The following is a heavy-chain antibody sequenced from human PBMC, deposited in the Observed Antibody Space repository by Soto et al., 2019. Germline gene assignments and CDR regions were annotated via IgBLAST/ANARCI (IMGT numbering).Heavy chain of an antibody. CDR3: ARSGEIWFGDYYYYMDV. Sequence: ASVKVSCKASGFTFSAYYIYWVRQAPGQVFEWMGIINPSGGGTSYAQKFQGRVTMTRDTSTSIVYMELSSLRSEDTAVYYCARSGEIWFGDYYYYMDVWGKGTTVTVSS. CDR2: INPSGGGT. J-gene: IGHJ6*03. D-gene: IGHD3-10*01. CDR1: GFTFSAYY. V-gene: IGHV1-46*03.